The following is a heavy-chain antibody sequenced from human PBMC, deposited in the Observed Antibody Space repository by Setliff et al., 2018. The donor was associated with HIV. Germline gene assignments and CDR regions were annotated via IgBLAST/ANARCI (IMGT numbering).Heavy chain of an antibody. CDR2: VSLPKTL. CDR1: GGSLNDYS. D-gene: IGHD3-9*01. J-gene: IGHJ4*02. CDR3: ARAIVKTGYHTKSRVFDY. Sequence: TLSLTCAVYGGSLNDYSWNWIRQSPGKGLEWIGEVSLPKTLNYNPSHESRITISVNTSKKQFPLDLSSVTAADTAVYCCARAIVKTGYHTKSRVFDYWGQGTLVTVSS. V-gene: IGHV4-34*01.